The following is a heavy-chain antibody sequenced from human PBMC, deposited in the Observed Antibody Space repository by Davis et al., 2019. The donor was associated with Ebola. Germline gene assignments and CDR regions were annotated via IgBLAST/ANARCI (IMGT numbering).Heavy chain of an antibody. CDR3: AKGAGYSSSFFDY. CDR2: ISWNSGSI. J-gene: IGHJ4*02. Sequence: GGSLRLSCAASGFTFADYAMHWVRQAPGKGLEWVSGISWNSGSIGYADSVKGRFTISRDNAKNSLYLQMNSLRAEDTALYYCAKGAGYSSSFFDYWGQGTLVTVSS. CDR1: GFTFADYA. D-gene: IGHD6-13*01. V-gene: IGHV3-9*01.